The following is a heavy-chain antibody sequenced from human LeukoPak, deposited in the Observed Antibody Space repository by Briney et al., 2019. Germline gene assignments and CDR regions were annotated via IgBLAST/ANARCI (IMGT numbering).Heavy chain of an antibody. CDR1: GFTFSSYA. V-gene: IGHV3-30-3*01. CDR2: ISYDGSNK. D-gene: IGHD4-23*01. J-gene: IGHJ4*02. Sequence: GGSLRLSCAASGFTFSSYAMHWVRQAPGKGLEWVAVISYDGSNKYYADSVKGRFTISRDNSKNTLYLQMNSLRAEDTAVYYCARDVRTRVVTAWFNYWGQGTLVTVSS. CDR3: ARDVRTRVVTAWFNY.